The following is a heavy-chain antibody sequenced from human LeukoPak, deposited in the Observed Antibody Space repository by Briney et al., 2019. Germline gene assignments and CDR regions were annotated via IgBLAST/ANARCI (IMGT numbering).Heavy chain of an antibody. CDR3: ARGPTISETGYFDF. V-gene: IGHV4-34*01. CDR1: GGSFSTYY. CDR2: INHRGDT. Sequence: SETLSLTCAVYGGSFSTYYWSWIRQSPGKGLEWISEINHRGDTNYNPSFKSRLTISLDTSKNKFSLKVRSLTDADTAVYYCARGPTISETGYFDFWGQGTLVTVSS. D-gene: IGHD1-1*01. J-gene: IGHJ4*03.